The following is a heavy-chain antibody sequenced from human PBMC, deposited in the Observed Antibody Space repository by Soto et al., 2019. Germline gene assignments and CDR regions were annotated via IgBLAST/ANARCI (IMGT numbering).Heavy chain of an antibody. Sequence: HSETLSLTCTVSGGSISSYYWSWIRQPPGKGLEWIGYIYHSGSTYYNPSLKSRVTISVDRSKNQFSLKLGSVTAADTAVYYCARESVFGEYYFDYWGQGTLVTVSS. V-gene: IGHV4-59*12. CDR1: GGSISSYY. CDR3: ARESVFGEYYFDY. CDR2: IYHSGST. D-gene: IGHD3-3*01. J-gene: IGHJ4*02.